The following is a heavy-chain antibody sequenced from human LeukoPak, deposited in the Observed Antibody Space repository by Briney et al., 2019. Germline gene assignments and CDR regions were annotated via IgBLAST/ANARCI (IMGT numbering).Heavy chain of an antibody. J-gene: IGHJ3*02. CDR2: IIPIFGTA. D-gene: IGHD3-22*01. CDR3: ARDRDYYDSTGYQTGYAFDI. V-gene: IGHV1-69*06. Sequence: GASVKVSCKTSGYIFADYNLHWVRQAPGQGLEWMGGIIPIFGTANYAQKFQGRVTITADKSTSTAYMELSSLRSEDTAVYYYARDRDYYDSTGYQTGYAFDIWGQGTMVTVSS. CDR1: GYIFADYN.